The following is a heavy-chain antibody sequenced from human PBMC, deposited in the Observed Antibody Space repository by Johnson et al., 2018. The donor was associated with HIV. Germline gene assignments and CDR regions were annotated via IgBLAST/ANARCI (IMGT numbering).Heavy chain of an antibody. D-gene: IGHD3-10*01. Sequence: EVQLVESGGGVVQPGRSLRLSCAASGFTFSSYAMHWVRQAPGKGLEWVSLIASSGDSTYYADSVRGRFTISRDNSKNTLYLQMNSLGAEDTAVYYCVNWAYYYGSGYAFDIWGQGTMVTVSS. V-gene: IGHV3-23*04. CDR1: GFTFSSYA. J-gene: IGHJ3*02. CDR3: VNWAYYYGSGYAFDI. CDR2: IASSGDST.